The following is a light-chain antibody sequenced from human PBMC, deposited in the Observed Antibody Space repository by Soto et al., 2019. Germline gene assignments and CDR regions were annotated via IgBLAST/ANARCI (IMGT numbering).Light chain of an antibody. CDR2: TNT. CDR1: SSNFGAGYD. Sequence: QSVLTQPPSVSGAPGQRVTISCTGGSSNFGAGYDVHWYQQLPGTAPKLLIHTNTNRPSGVPDRFSGSKSDTSASLAITGLQAEDEADYYCQSYDSSLSRYVLGTGTKVTV. V-gene: IGLV1-40*01. CDR3: QSYDSSLSRYV. J-gene: IGLJ1*01.